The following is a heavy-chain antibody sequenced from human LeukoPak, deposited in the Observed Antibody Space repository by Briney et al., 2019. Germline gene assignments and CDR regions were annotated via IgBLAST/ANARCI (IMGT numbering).Heavy chain of an antibody. CDR1: GGSIISYY. CDR2: IYDSGRT. J-gene: IGHJ5*02. Sequence: SGTLSLTSTVPGGSIISYYWSWIRQPPGKELEWIGYIYDSGRTNYNPSLQSRVTISVDTSKNQFSLKLTSVTAADTAVYYCARPVPSRLGWFDPWGQGTLVTVSS. CDR3: ARPVPSRLGWFDP. D-gene: IGHD1-1*01. V-gene: IGHV4-59*08.